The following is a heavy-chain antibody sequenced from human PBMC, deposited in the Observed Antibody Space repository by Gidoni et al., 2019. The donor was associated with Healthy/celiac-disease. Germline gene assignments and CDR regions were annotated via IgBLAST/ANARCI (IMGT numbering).Heavy chain of an antibody. Sequence: QVQLQESGPGLVKPSQTLSLTCPVPGGSIRSGDYSWSWIRQPPGKGLEWLGYLYYRGSTYYNPSLKSRVTISVDTPKNQFFLKLSSGTAADTAVDYCARVLIDEMYGFDYWGQGTLVTVSA. D-gene: IGHD2-8*01. CDR2: LYYRGST. CDR1: GGSIRSGDYS. V-gene: IGHV4-30-4*01. CDR3: ARVLIDEMYGFDY. J-gene: IGHJ4*02.